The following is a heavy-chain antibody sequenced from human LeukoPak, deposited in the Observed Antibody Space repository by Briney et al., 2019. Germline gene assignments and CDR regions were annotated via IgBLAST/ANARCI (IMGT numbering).Heavy chain of an antibody. CDR2: FDPEDGET. CDR3: ATPGLAHSILWFGELLYGMDV. Sequence: GGSVKVSCKVSGYTLTELSMHWVRQAPGKGLEWMGGFDPEDGETIYAQKFQGRVTMTEDTSTDTAYMELSSLRSEDTAVYYCATPGLAHSILWFGELLYGMDVWGQGTTVTVPS. V-gene: IGHV1-24*01. D-gene: IGHD3-10*01. CDR1: GYTLTELS. J-gene: IGHJ6*02.